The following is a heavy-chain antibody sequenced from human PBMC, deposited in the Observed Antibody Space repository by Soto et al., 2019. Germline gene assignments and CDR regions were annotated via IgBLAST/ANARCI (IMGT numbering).Heavy chain of an antibody. CDR2: ISYDGSKK. Sequence: QVQLVESGGGVVQPGRSLRLSCAASGFTFSSYGMHWVRQAPGKGLEWVAVISYDGSKKYYADSVKGRFTISRDNSKNTLYLQMDSLRAEDTAVYYCAKARVYIRRPDWFDPWGQGTLVTVSS. CDR1: GFTFSSYG. V-gene: IGHV3-30*18. D-gene: IGHD2-8*01. CDR3: AKARVYIRRPDWFDP. J-gene: IGHJ5*02.